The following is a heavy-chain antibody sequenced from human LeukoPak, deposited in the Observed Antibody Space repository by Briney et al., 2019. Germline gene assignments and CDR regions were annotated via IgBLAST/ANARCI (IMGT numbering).Heavy chain of an antibody. CDR2: IPYDETNK. J-gene: IGHJ4*02. CDR1: GLTFSSYG. CDR3: AKDLWSVVTLTLDY. Sequence: GGSLRLSCAVTGLTFSSYGMNWIRQAPGKGPEWVAFIPYDETNKYYADSVKGRFTISRDNSKNTLYLQVNSLRAEDTAVYYCAKDLWSVVTLTLDYWGQGTLVTVSS. D-gene: IGHD2-21*02. V-gene: IGHV3-30*02.